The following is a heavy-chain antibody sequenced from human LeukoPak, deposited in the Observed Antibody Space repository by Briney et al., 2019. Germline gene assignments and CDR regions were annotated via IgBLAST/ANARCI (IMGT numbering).Heavy chain of an antibody. J-gene: IGHJ3*02. V-gene: IGHV3-21*01. CDR2: ISSSSAYI. CDR1: GFTFSSYS. Sequence: GGSLRLSCAASGFTFSSYSMSWVRQAPGKGLEWVSSISSSSAYIYYANSVKGRFTISRDNAKNSLYLQMNTLRAEDTAVYYCARSYAFDIWGQGTMVTVSS. CDR3: ARSYAFDI.